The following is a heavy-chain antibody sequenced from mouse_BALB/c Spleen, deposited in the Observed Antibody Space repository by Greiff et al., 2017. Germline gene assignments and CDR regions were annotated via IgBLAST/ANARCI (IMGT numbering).Heavy chain of an antibody. Sequence: QVQLQQSGAELMKPGASVKISCKATGYTFSSYWIEWVKQRPGHGLEWIGEILPGSGSTNYNEKFKGKATFTADTSSNTAYMQLSSLTSEDSDVYYGARGTNSDAMDDWGEGTSVTVSS. CDR3: ARGTNSDAMDD. D-gene: IGHD3-1*01. CDR2: ILPGSGST. J-gene: IGHJ4*01. CDR1: GYTFSSYW. V-gene: IGHV1-9*01.